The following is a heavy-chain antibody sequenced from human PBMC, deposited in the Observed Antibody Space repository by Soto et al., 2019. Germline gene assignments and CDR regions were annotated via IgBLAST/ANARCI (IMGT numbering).Heavy chain of an antibody. V-gene: IGHV5-51*01. D-gene: IGHD2-8*01. CDR3: ARGLGGCNNGLSYDWYYYGMDV. J-gene: IGHJ6*02. CDR1: GYSFTSYW. CDR2: IYPGDSDT. Sequence: GEYLKISCKGSGYSFTSYWIGWVRQMPGKGLEWMGIIYPGDSDTRYSPSFQGQVTISADKSISTAYLQWSSLKASDTAMYYCARGLGGCNNGLSYDWYYYGMDVWCPTPTVTVS.